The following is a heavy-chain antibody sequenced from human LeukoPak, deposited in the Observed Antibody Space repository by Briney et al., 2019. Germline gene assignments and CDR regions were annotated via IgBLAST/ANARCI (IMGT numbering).Heavy chain of an antibody. V-gene: IGHV4-61*01. CDR2: NNYSGST. J-gene: IGHJ6*03. D-gene: IGHD3-3*01. CDR1: GGSVSRGSYY. Sequence: PSETLSLTCTVSGGSVSRGSYYWSWIRPPPGKGLEGTGNNNYSGSTNYNPSLKSRVTITVDTSKNQFSLKLSSVTAADPAVYYCARGGKNVLRFLEWLFYYMDVWGKGTTVTVSS. CDR3: ARGGKNVLRFLEWLFYYMDV.